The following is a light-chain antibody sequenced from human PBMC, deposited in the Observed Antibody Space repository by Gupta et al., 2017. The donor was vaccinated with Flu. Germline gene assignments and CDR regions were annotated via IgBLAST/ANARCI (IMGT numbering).Light chain of an antibody. CDR2: GAA. Sequence: EIVLTQSPGTLSLSPGETATLSCRASQTVTSDYVAWYQQKPGQSPKLLIFGAAKRATDIPDRFSGSGSGADFTLTISRLEPEDFAVYYCQQYGLSPKTFGQGTKVEV. CDR3: QQYGLSPKT. CDR1: QTVTSDY. V-gene: IGKV3-20*01. J-gene: IGKJ1*01.